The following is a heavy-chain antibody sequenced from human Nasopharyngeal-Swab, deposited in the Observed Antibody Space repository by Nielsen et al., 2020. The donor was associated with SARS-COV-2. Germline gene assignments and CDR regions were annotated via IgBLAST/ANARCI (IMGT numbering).Heavy chain of an antibody. Sequence: SETLSLTCAISGERVNRKNDDWNWIRQSPSRGLEWLGRTYYRSQWYSDYAVSVKIRITINPDTTKNQFSLQLNSVTPEDTSVYYCARDRGALNVWGQGTTVTVSS. CDR1: GERVNRKNDD. CDR3: ARDRGALNV. CDR2: TYYRSQWYS. J-gene: IGHJ6*02. D-gene: IGHD3-10*01. V-gene: IGHV6-1*01.